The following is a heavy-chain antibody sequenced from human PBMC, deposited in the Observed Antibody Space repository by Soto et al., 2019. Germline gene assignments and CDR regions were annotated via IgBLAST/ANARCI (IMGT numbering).Heavy chain of an antibody. V-gene: IGHV3-48*03. D-gene: IGHD5-18*01. Sequence: EVQLVESGGGLVQPGGSLRLSCAASGFTFSSYDMTWVRQAPGKGLEWVSYISSSGGTIYYADSVKGRFTISRDNAKNSLYLQINNMSAEDTAVYYCAIDGYTHVDTANYFDYWGQGTLVTVSS. CDR2: ISSSGGTI. J-gene: IGHJ4*02. CDR1: GFTFSSYD. CDR3: AIDGYTHVDTANYFDY.